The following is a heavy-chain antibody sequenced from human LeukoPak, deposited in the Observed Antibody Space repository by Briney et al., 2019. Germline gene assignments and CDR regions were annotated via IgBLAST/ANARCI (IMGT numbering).Heavy chain of an antibody. D-gene: IGHD6-13*01. CDR3: ARHEGSVSENSSSRPDY. V-gene: IGHV5-51*01. CDR2: IYPGDSDT. CDR1: GSRFTSYW. Sequence: GASLKISCKGSGSRFTSYWIGWVRQLPGKGLEWMGIIYPGDSDTRYSPSFQGQVTISADKSISTAYLQWSSLNASDTAMYYCARHEGSVSENSSSRPDYWGQGTLVTVSS. J-gene: IGHJ4*02.